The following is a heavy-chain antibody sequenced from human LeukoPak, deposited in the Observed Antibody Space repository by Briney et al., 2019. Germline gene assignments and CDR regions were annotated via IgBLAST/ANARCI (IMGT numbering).Heavy chain of an antibody. D-gene: IGHD3-22*01. CDR1: GYTLTELS. V-gene: IGHV1-18*01. J-gene: IGHJ4*02. Sequence: ASVKVSCKVSGYTLTELSMHWVRQTPGQGLEWMGWISAYNGNTNYAQKLQGRVTMTTDTSTSTAYMELRSLRSDDTAVYYCARTTYYYDSSGYYGNDYWGQGTLVTVSS. CDR3: ARTTYYYDSSGYYGNDY. CDR2: ISAYNGNT.